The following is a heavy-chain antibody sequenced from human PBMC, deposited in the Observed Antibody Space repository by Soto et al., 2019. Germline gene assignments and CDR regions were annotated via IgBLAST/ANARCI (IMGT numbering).Heavy chain of an antibody. CDR1: GGSISSYY. D-gene: IGHD7-27*01. V-gene: IGHV4-59*01. Sequence: SETLSLTCTVSGGSISSYYWSWIRQPPGKGLEWIGYIYYSGSTNYNPSLKSRVTISVDTSKNQFSLKLSSVTAADTAVYYCARMGTFAAFDIWGQGTMVTVSS. J-gene: IGHJ3*02. CDR2: IYYSGST. CDR3: ARMGTFAAFDI.